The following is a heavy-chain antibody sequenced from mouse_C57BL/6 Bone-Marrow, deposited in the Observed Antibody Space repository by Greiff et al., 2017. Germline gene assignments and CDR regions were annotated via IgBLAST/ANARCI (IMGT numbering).Heavy chain of an antibody. Sequence: EVKVVESGGGLVQPGGSLKLSCAASGFTFSDYYMYWVRQTPEKRLEWVAYISNGGGSTYYPDTVKGRFTISRDNAKNTLYRQMSRLKSEDTAMYYCAREGVYYASFAYWGQGTLVTVSA. V-gene: IGHV5-12*01. CDR1: GFTFSDYY. J-gene: IGHJ3*01. D-gene: IGHD2-1*01. CDR2: ISNGGGST. CDR3: AREGVYYASFAY.